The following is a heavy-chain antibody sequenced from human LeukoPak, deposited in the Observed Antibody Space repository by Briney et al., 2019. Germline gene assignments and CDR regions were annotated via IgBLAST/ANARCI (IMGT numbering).Heavy chain of an antibody. CDR1: GGTFSSYA. V-gene: IGHV1-69*05. Sequence: SVKVSCKASGGTFSSYAISWVRQAPGQGLEWMGGIIPIFGTANYAQKFQGRVTITTDEATSTAYMEPSTLRSEDTAVHYSAREAYCSSTSCSNWFDPWGQRTLVTVSP. J-gene: IGHJ5*02. CDR2: IIPIFGTA. CDR3: AREAYCSSTSCSNWFDP. D-gene: IGHD2-2*01.